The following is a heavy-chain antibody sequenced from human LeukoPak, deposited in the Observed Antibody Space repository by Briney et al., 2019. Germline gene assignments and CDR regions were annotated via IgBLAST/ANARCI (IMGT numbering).Heavy chain of an antibody. D-gene: IGHD1-1*01. V-gene: IGHV3-11*01. CDR1: GFTISDYY. CDR3: ASGSPKSYYYYYMDV. Sequence: GGSLRLSCAASGFTISDYYMSWIRQAPGKGLEWVSYISSSGSTIYYADSVKGRFTISRDNAKNSLYLQMNSLRAEDTAVYYCASGSPKSYYYYYMDVWGKGTTVTVSS. J-gene: IGHJ6*03. CDR2: ISSSGSTI.